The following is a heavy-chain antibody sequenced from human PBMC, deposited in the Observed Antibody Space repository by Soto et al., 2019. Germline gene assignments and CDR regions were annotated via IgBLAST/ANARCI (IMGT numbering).Heavy chain of an antibody. V-gene: IGHV3-74*01. CDR3: APDCCRVTSSGVAINAKHMCV. Sequence: EVQLVESGGALVQPGGSLRLSCAASGFTFSNYWMYWVRQAPGKGLVWVSRLDTEGGSTIYADSVKGRFTISRANARNMLYLHMESLRSEDTAVYYCAPDCCRVTSSGVAINAKHMCVWCKATTVTVS. D-gene: IGHD3-3*01. CDR2: LDTEGGST. J-gene: IGHJ6*03. CDR1: GFTFSNYW.